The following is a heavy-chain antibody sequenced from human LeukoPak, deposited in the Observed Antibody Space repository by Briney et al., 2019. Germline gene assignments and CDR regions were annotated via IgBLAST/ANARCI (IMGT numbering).Heavy chain of an antibody. Sequence: PSETLSLTCAVYGGSFSGYYWSWIRQPPGKGLEWIGEINHSGSTTYNPSLKSRVTISVDTSKNQFSLKLSSVTAADTAVYYCARDRIAAANPDAFDIWGQGTMVTVSS. CDR1: GGSFSGYY. CDR3: ARDRIAAANPDAFDI. V-gene: IGHV4-34*01. CDR2: INHSGST. J-gene: IGHJ3*02. D-gene: IGHD6-13*01.